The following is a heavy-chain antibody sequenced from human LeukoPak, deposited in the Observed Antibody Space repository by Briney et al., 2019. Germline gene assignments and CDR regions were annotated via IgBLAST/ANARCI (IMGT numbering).Heavy chain of an antibody. J-gene: IGHJ6*02. D-gene: IGHD3-3*01. CDR1: GFTFSSYS. CDR2: ISSSSSTI. V-gene: IGHV3-48*01. Sequence: GGSLRLSCAASGFTFSSYSMNWVRQAPGKGLEWVSYISSSSSTIYYADSVKGRFTISRDNAKNSLYLQMNSLRAEDTAVYYCARGGYYDFWSGYSSYYYGMDVWGQGTTVTVSS. CDR3: ARGGYYDFWSGYSSYYYGMDV.